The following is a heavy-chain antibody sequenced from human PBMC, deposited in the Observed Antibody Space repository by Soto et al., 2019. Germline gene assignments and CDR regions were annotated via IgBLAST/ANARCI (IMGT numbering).Heavy chain of an antibody. CDR2: IIPIFGTA. V-gene: IGHV1-69*12. Sequence: QVQLVQSGAEVKKPGSSVKVSCKASGGTFSSYAISWVRQAPGQGLQWMGGIIPIFGTANYAQKFQGRVTITADESTSTAYMELSSLRSEDTAVYYCARPQGEMATTYWYFDLWGRGTLVTVSS. J-gene: IGHJ2*01. CDR3: ARPQGEMATTYWYFDL. CDR1: GGTFSSYA. D-gene: IGHD3-16*01.